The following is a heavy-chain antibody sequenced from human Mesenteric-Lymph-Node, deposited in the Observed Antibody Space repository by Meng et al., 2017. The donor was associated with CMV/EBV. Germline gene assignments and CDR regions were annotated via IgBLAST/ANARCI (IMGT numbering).Heavy chain of an antibody. V-gene: IGHV3-53*05. D-gene: IGHD6-13*01. CDR2: IYSGGST. CDR3: VRDSNWAFEY. J-gene: IGHJ4*02. Sequence: GESLKISCAASGFTVSSNYMSWVRQAPGKGLEWVSVIYSGGSTYYADSVKGRFTISRVDSENTVYLQMNSLRAEDTAVYYCVRDSNWAFEYWGQGTLVTVSS. CDR1: GFTVSSNY.